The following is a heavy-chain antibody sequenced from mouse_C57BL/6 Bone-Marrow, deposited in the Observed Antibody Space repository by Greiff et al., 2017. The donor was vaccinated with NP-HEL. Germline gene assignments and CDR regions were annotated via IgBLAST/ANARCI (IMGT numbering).Heavy chain of an antibody. CDR3: ARRWFYYFDY. V-gene: IGHV1-26*01. CDR1: GYTFTDYY. D-gene: IGHD1-1*02. J-gene: IGHJ2*01. Sequence: EVKLQQSGPELVKPGASVKISCKASGYTFTDYYMNWVKQSHGKSLEWIGNINPSNGGTNYNEKFKSKATLTVDKSSSTAYMQLSSLTSEDSAVYYCARRWFYYFDYWGQGTTLTVSS. CDR2: INPSNGGT.